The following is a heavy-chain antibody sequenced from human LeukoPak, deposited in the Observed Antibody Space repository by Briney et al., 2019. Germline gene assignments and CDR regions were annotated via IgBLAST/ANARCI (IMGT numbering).Heavy chain of an antibody. Sequence: SETLSLTCAVYGGSFSGYYWSWIRQPPGKGLECIGEINHSGSTNYNPSLKSRVTISVDTSKNQFSLKLSSVTAADTAVYYCARGNYYGSGSYYYYYGMDVWGKGTTVTVSS. CDR1: GGSFSGYY. CDR3: ARGNYYGSGSYYYYYGMDV. J-gene: IGHJ6*04. V-gene: IGHV4-34*01. CDR2: INHSGST. D-gene: IGHD3-10*01.